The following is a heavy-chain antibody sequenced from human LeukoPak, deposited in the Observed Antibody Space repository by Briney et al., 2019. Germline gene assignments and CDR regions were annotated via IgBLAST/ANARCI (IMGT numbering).Heavy chain of an antibody. V-gene: IGHV1-69*13. D-gene: IGHD2-2*01. Sequence: ASVTVSCKASGGTFSSYAISWVRQAPGQGLEWMGGIIPIFGTANYAQKFQGRVTITADEFTSTAYMELSSLRSEDTAVYYCARDPHCSSTSCYRYGMDVWGKGTTVTVSS. J-gene: IGHJ6*04. CDR3: ARDPHCSSTSCYRYGMDV. CDR2: IIPIFGTA. CDR1: GGTFSSYA.